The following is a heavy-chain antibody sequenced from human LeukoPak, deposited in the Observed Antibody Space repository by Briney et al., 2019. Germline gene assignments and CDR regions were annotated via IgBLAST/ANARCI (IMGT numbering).Heavy chain of an antibody. CDR2: IYHSGST. CDR1: GGSISSSNW. CDR3: ARVGIAAAGSFDY. J-gene: IGHJ4*02. V-gene: IGHV4-4*02. D-gene: IGHD6-13*01. Sequence: PSGTLSLTCAVSGGSISSSNWWSWVRQPPGKGLEWIGEIYHSGSTNYNPSLKSRVTISVDKSKNQFSLKLSSVTAADTAVYYCARVGIAAAGSFDYWGQGTLVTVSS.